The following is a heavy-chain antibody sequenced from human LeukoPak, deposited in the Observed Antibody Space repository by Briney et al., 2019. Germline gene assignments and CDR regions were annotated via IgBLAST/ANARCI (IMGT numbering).Heavy chain of an antibody. CDR2: INWNGGST. D-gene: IGHD2-15*01. V-gene: IGHV3-20*01. J-gene: IGHJ6*02. CDR1: GFTFDDYG. CDR3: ARAVGTSPYYYYYYGMDV. Sequence: GGSLRLSCAASGFTFDDYGMSWVRQAPGKGLEWVSGINWNGGSTGYADSVKGRFTISRDNAKNSLYLQMNSLRAEDTALYHCARAVGTSPYYYYYYGMDVWGQGTTVTVSS.